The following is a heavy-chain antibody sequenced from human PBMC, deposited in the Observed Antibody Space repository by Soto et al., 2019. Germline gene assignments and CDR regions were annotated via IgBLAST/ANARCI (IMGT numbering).Heavy chain of an antibody. D-gene: IGHD6-13*01. CDR1: GASVSSKSAA. J-gene: IGHJ6*04. CDR2: TYYRSKWYN. Sequence: QVQLQQSGPGLVKPSQTLSLTCAISGASVSSKSAAWNWIRQSPSRGLEWLGRTYYRSKWYNDYAVSVKSLIIIHPYTSKNQISLHLNSVTPEDMSVYYCGTFLTSSSPDVWGEGTTVTVSS. V-gene: IGHV6-1*01. CDR3: GTFLTSSSPDV.